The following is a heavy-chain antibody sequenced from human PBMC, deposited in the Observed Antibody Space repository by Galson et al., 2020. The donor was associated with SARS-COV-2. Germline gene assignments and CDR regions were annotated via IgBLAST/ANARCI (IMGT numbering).Heavy chain of an antibody. J-gene: IGHJ4*02. V-gene: IGHV4-4*02. Sequence: SETLSLTCTVSGGSISSGNYWRRVRQHPGKGLEGSGENYHSRTTNYNQSLKSRVTISVDKSKNQFSLNLKSVTAADTAVYFCWRPKTGAQFDSWGQGTLVTVS. D-gene: IGHD7-27*01. CDR3: WRPKTGAQFDS. CDR2: NYHSRTT. CDR1: GGSISSGNY.